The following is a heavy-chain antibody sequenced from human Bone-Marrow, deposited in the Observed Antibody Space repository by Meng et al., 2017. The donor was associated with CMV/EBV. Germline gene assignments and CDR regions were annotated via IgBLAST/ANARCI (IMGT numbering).Heavy chain of an antibody. J-gene: IGHJ4*02. V-gene: IGHV4-59*01. CDR3: ARGVPYADSPGGYFYY. Sequence: SETLSLTCTVSGGPISGSYWSWVRQPPGKGLEWNGYIYYGGSIDYNPSLKSRVTISVETSKKHFSLKLKSATAADTAVYYCARGVPYADSPGGYFYYWGQGRLVTVSS. D-gene: IGHD2-2*01. CDR1: GGPISGSY. CDR2: IYYGGSI.